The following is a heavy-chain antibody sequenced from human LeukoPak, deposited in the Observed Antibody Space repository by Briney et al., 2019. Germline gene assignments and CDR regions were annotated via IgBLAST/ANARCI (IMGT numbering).Heavy chain of an antibody. V-gene: IGHV3-23*01. CDR2: ISGSGDRT. CDR1: GFTFSSYA. Sequence: GGSLRPSCAASGFTFSSYAMSWVRQAPGKGLEWVSHISGSGDRTSYADSVKGRFTISRDNSKNTLYLQMNSLRAEDTAVYYCAKASEWDLSGYSYYFDYWGQGTLVTVSS. CDR3: AKASEWDLSGYSYYFDY. D-gene: IGHD3-22*01. J-gene: IGHJ4*02.